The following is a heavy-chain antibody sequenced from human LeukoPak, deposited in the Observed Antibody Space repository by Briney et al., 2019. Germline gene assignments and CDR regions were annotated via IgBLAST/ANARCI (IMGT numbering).Heavy chain of an antibody. Sequence: ASVKVSCKASGYTFTSYYMHWVRQAPGQGLEWMGIINPSGGSTSYAQKFQGRVTMTRDTSTSTVYMELSSLRSEDTAVYYCARDGVHGSGYNHDAFDIWGQGTMVTVSS. CDR2: INPSGGST. V-gene: IGHV1-46*01. D-gene: IGHD6-19*01. CDR3: ARDGVHGSGYNHDAFDI. J-gene: IGHJ3*02. CDR1: GYTFTSYY.